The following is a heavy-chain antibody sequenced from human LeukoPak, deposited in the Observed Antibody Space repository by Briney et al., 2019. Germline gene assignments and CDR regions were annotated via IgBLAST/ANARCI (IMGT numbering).Heavy chain of an antibody. J-gene: IGHJ4*02. CDR2: IYYSGST. V-gene: IGHV4-30-4*01. CDR1: GGSISSGDYY. D-gene: IGHD1-7*01. Sequence: SQTLSLTCTVSGGSISSGDYYWSWIRQPPGKGLEWIGYIYYSGSTYYNPSLKSRVTISVDRSKNQFSLKLSSVTAADTAVYYCARITQLELVDYWGQGTLVTVSS. CDR3: ARITQLELVDY.